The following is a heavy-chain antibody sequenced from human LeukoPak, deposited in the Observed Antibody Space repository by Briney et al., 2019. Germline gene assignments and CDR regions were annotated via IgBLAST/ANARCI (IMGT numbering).Heavy chain of an antibody. D-gene: IGHD1-26*01. V-gene: IGHV4-34*01. CDR1: GGSFSGYY. Sequence: KPSETLSLTCAVYGGSFSGYYWSWIRQPPGKGLEWIGEINHSGSTNYNPSLKSRVTISVDTSKNQFSLKLSSVTAADTAVYYCARSSLESSGSSRGPYDYWGQGTLVTVSS. J-gene: IGHJ4*02. CDR3: ARSSLESSGSSRGPYDY. CDR2: INHSGST.